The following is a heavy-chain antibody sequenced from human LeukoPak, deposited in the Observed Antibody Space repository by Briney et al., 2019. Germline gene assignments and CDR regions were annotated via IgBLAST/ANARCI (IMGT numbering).Heavy chain of an antibody. J-gene: IGHJ4*02. CDR1: GFMFSSNW. CDR3: AKAGRSLQTY. V-gene: IGHV3-7*03. D-gene: IGHD5-24*01. CDR2: IKEDGTET. Sequence: GGSLRLSCAASGFMFSSNWMSWVRLVPGKGLEWVANIKEDGTETYYVDSVKGRFTISRDNAKNSLYLQMNSLRVEDTAVYYCAKAGRSLQTYWGQGTLVTVSS.